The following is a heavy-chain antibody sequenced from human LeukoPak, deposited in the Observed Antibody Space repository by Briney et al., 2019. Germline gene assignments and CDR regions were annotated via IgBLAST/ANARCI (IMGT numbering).Heavy chain of an antibody. V-gene: IGHV1-18*01. CDR2: ISAYNGNT. CDR3: ARLWERRGLDI. Sequence: ASVKVSCKASGYTFASYGISWVRQAPGQGLEWMGWISAYNGNTHYAQKLQGRVTMTTDTSTSTAYMVLRSLRSDDTAVYYCARLWERRGLDIWGQGTMVTVSS. J-gene: IGHJ3*02. D-gene: IGHD1-26*01. CDR1: GYTFASYG.